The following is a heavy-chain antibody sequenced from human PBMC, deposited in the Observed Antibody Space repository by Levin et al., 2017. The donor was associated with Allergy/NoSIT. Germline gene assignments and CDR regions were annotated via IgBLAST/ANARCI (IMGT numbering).Heavy chain of an antibody. Sequence: SETLSLTCTVSGGSISSYYWSWIRQPPGKGLEWIGYIYYSGSTNYNPSLKSRVTISVDTSKNQFSLKLSSVTAADTAVYYCARFIPLPYYYDSSGFDYWGQGTLVTVSS. V-gene: IGHV4-59*01. CDR2: IYYSGST. CDR3: ARFIPLPYYYDSSGFDY. CDR1: GGSISSYY. J-gene: IGHJ4*02. D-gene: IGHD3-22*01.